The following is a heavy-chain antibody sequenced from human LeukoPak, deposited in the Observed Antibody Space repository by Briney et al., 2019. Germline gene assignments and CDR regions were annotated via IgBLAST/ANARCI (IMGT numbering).Heavy chain of an antibody. J-gene: IGHJ6*02. CDR3: ARDRIAAGSSWYIDYHYYGMDV. CDR1: GFTFSSNA. V-gene: IGHV3-30-3*01. Sequence: GGSLRLSCAASGFTFSSNAMTWVRQAPGKGLEWVAVISYDGSNKYYADSVKGRFTISRDNSKNTLYLQMNSLRAEDTAVYYCARDRIAAGSSWYIDYHYYGMDVWGQGTTVTVSS. D-gene: IGHD6-13*01. CDR2: ISYDGSNK.